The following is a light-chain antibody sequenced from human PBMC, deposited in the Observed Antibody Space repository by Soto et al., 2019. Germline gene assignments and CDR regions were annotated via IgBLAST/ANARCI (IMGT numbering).Light chain of an antibody. CDR3: HQYENWPKT. CDR2: RAS. CDR1: QSITGT. V-gene: IGKV3D-15*01. Sequence: EIVTTQSPPTLSVSPGAKATLSSRASQSITGTLACFQQKPVQSPRLLIYRASTRAACIPARFSGSGCGTKFTLTISGLPSEDYTVNFCHQYENWPKTFGQETKVE. J-gene: IGKJ1*01.